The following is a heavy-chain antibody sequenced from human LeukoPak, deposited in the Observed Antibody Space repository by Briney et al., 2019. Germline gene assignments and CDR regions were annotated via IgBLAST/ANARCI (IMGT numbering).Heavy chain of an antibody. V-gene: IGHV1-46*01. J-gene: IGHJ4*02. CDR3: ARDLFGVYYDFWLGDY. Sequence: ASVKVSCKASGYTFTSYYMHWVRQAPGQGLEWMGIINPSGGSTSYAQKFQGRVTMTRDTSTSTVYMELSSLRSEDTAVYYCARDLFGVYYDFWLGDYWGQGTLVTVSS. CDR1: GYTFTSYY. D-gene: IGHD3-3*01. CDR2: INPSGGST.